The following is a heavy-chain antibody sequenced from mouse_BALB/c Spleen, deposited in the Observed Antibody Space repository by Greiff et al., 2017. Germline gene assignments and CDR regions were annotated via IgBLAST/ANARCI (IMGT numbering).Heavy chain of an antibody. CDR1: GFSLTSYG. J-gene: IGHJ3*01. CDR3: ASIYYYGSSYEAY. V-gene: IGHV2-9*02. Sequence: VQLVESGPGLVAPSQSLSITCTVSGFSLTSYGVHWVRQPPGKGLEWLGVIWAGGSTNYNSALMSRLSISKDNSKSQVFLKMNSLQTDDTAMYYCASIYYYGSSYEAYWGQGTLVTVSA. D-gene: IGHD1-1*01. CDR2: IWAGGST.